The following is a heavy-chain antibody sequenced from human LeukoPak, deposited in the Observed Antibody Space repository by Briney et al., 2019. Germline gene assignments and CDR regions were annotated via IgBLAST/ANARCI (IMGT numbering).Heavy chain of an antibody. CDR2: IYYSGST. CDR1: GGPISNYY. J-gene: IGHJ4*02. Sequence: KTSETLSLTCTVSGGPISNYYWSWIRQPPGKGLEWIGYIYYSGSTNYNPSLRSRVTISVDPSKNQFSLKLSSVTAADTAVYYCARSHGSGSYYNLNDYWGQGTLVTVSS. V-gene: IGHV4-59*01. CDR3: ARSHGSGSYYNLNDY. D-gene: IGHD3-10*01.